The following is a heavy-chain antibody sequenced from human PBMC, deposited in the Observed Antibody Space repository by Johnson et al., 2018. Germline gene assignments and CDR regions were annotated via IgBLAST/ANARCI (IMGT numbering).Heavy chain of an antibody. D-gene: IGHD3-22*01. CDR1: GFTFGDYA. J-gene: IGHJ3*02. V-gene: IGHV3-49*03. CDR3: TRDRGYYYDSSGRDAFDI. CDR2: IRSKAYGGTT. Sequence: VQLVESGGGLVQXGRSLRLXCTASGFTFGDYAMSWFRQAPGKGLEWVGFIRSKAYGGTTEYAASVKGRFTISRDDSKSIAYLQMKSLKTEDTAVYYCTRDRGYYYDSSGRDAFDIWGQGTMVTVSS.